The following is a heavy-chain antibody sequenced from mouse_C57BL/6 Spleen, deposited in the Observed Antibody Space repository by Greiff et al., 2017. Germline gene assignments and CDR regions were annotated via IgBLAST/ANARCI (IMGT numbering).Heavy chain of an antibody. CDR2: ISYDGSN. Sequence: EVKLMESGPGLVKPSQSLSLTCSVTGYSITSGYYWNWIRQFPGNKLEWMGYISYDGSNNYNPSLKNRISITRDTSKNQFFLKLNSVTTEDTATYYCASGVPYDYWGQGTTLTVSS. V-gene: IGHV3-6*01. J-gene: IGHJ2*01. D-gene: IGHD2-10*01. CDR3: ASGVPYDY. CDR1: GYSITSGYY.